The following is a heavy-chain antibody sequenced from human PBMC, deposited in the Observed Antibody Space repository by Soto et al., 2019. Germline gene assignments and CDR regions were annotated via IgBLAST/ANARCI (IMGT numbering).Heavy chain of an antibody. V-gene: IGHV5-51*01. CDR1: GYSFTSYW. CDR2: IYPGDSDT. Sequence: VESLKISCKGSGYSFTSYWIGWVRQMPGKGLEWMGIIYPGDSDTRYSPSFQGQVTISADKSISTAYLQWSSLKASDTAMYYCAKTLAAAGRGSYYYYYGMDVWGQGTTVTVSS. CDR3: AKTLAAAGRGSYYYYYGMDV. D-gene: IGHD2-15*01. J-gene: IGHJ6*02.